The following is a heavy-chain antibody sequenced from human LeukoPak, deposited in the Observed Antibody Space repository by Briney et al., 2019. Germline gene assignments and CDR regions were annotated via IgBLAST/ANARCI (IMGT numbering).Heavy chain of an antibody. CDR2: IRYDGSNK. D-gene: IGHD3-3*01. V-gene: IGHV3-30*02. J-gene: IGHJ4*02. CDR3: AKGLGFFPRFYDFDY. CDR1: GFTFSNYG. Sequence: PGGSLRLSCAASGFTFSNYGMHWVRQAPGKGLEWVAFIRYDGSNKYYADSVKGRFTISRDNSKNTLYLQMNSLRAEDTAVYYCAKGLGFFPRFYDFDYWGQGTLVTVSS.